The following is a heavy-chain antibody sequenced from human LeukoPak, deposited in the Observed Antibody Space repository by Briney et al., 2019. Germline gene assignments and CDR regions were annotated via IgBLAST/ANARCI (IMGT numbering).Heavy chain of an antibody. Sequence: SQTLCLTCTVSGGSISSGGYYWSWIRQHPGKGLEWIGYIYYSGSTYYNPSLKSRVTISVDTSKNQFSLKLSSVTAADTAVYYCARGTSGSPYYFGYWGQGTLVTVSS. CDR1: GGSISSGGYY. D-gene: IGHD1-26*01. CDR3: ARGTSGSPYYFGY. J-gene: IGHJ4*02. V-gene: IGHV4-31*03. CDR2: IYYSGST.